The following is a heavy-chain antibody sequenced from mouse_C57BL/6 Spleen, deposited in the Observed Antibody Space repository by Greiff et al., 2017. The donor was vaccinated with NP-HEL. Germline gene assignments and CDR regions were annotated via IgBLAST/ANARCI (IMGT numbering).Heavy chain of an antibody. CDR1: GFTFSSYA. D-gene: IGHD4-1*01. CDR3: ARDNWDVEAY. Sequence: DVQLVESGGGLVKPGGSLKLSCAASGFTFSSYAMSWVRQTPEKRLEWVATISDGGSYTYYPDNVKGRFTISRDNAKNNLYLQMSHLKSEDTAMYYCARDNWDVEAYWGQGTLVTVSA. V-gene: IGHV5-4*01. J-gene: IGHJ3*01. CDR2: ISDGGSYT.